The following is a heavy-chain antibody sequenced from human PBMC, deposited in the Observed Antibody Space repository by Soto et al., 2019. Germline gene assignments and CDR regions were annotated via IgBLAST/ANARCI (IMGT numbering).Heavy chain of an antibody. D-gene: IGHD5-12*01. V-gene: IGHV4-34*01. J-gene: IGHJ4*02. CDR2: INHSGST. CDR1: GGSFSGYY. CDR3: ARGRLYSGYDYEEGKYYFDY. Sequence: SETLSLTCAVYGGSFSGYYWSWIRQPPGKGLEWIGEINHSGSTNYNPSLKSRVTISVDTSKNQFSLKLSSVTAADTAVYYCARGRLYSGYDYEEGKYYFDYWGQGTLVTVSS.